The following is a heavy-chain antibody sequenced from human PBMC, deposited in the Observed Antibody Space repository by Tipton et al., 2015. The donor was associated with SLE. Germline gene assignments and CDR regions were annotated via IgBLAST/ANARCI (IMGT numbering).Heavy chain of an antibody. CDR3: AKDCYYYYDSSGLLT. V-gene: IGHV3-30*02. CDR2: IRYDGSNK. J-gene: IGHJ5*02. D-gene: IGHD3-22*01. Sequence: SLRLSCAASGFTFSSYGMHWVRQAPGKGLEWVAFIRYDGSNKYYADSVKGRFTISRDNSKNTLYLQMNSLRAEDTAVYYCAKDCYYYYDSSGLLTWGQGTLVTVSS. CDR1: GFTFSSYG.